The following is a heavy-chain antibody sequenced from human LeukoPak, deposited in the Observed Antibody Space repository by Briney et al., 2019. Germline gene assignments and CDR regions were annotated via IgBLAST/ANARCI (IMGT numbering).Heavy chain of an antibody. V-gene: IGHV4-39*07. CDR1: GGSISSSSYY. CDR3: AIHGGFGDNYFDY. D-gene: IGHD3-10*01. J-gene: IGHJ4*02. CDR2: IYYSGST. Sequence: SETLSLTCTVSGGSISSSSYYWGWIRQPPGKGLEWIGSIYYSGSTYYNPSLKSRVTISVDTSKNQFSLKLSSVTAADTAVYYCAIHGGFGDNYFDYWGQGTLVTVSS.